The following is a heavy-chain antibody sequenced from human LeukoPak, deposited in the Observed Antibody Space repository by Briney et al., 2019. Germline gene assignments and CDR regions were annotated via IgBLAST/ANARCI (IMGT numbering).Heavy chain of an antibody. CDR1: GFTFSDYV. CDR3: ARATLGYSSGWYDN. D-gene: IGHD6-19*01. V-gene: IGHV3-7*01. Sequence: GGSLRLSCAASGFTFSDYVINWVRQAPGKGLDWAAHIKQDGSQKSYMDSVKGRFTISRDNAKSSLYLQMNSLRAEDTAVYYCARATLGYSSGWYDNWGQGTLVTVSS. J-gene: IGHJ5*02. CDR2: IKQDGSQK.